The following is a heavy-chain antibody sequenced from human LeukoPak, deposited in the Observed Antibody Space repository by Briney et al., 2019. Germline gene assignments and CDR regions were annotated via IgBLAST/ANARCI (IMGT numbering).Heavy chain of an antibody. CDR1: GFTFSSYW. J-gene: IGHJ4*02. D-gene: IGHD2-2*01. CDR2: INGDGSST. V-gene: IGHV3-74*01. CDR3: ARGHQQIVDY. Sequence: GGSLRLSCAASGFTFSSYWMHWVRHAPGKGLVWVSRINGDGSSTSYADSVKGRFTISRDNAKNTLYLQMNSLRAEDTAVYYCARGHQQIVDYWGQGTLVTVSS.